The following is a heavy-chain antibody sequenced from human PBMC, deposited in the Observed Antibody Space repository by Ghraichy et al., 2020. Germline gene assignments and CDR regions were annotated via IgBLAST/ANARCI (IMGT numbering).Heavy chain of an antibody. CDR2: IYPGDSDT. D-gene: IGHD6-19*01. CDR1: GYSFTSYW. Sequence: GEALNISCKGSGYSFTSYWIGWVRQMPGKGLEWMGIIYPGDSDTRYSPSFQGQVTISADKSISTAYLQWSSLKASDTAMYYCARLEYSSGWYKRSGSYNYFDYWGQGTLVTVSS. CDR3: ARLEYSSGWYKRSGSYNYFDY. J-gene: IGHJ4*02. V-gene: IGHV5-51*01.